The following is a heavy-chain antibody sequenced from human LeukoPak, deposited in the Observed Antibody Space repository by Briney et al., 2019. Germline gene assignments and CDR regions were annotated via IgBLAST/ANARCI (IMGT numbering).Heavy chain of an antibody. D-gene: IGHD2-15*01. CDR3: AKEACGGSCYSDYFDY. V-gene: IGHV3-30*18. Sequence: PGGSLRLSCAASGFTFSNYGMHWVRQAPGKGLEWVAVSSYDGGTKYYADSVKGRFTISRDNSKDTLYLQMISLRAEDTAVYYSAKEACGGSCYSDYFDYWGQGTLVTVSS. CDR2: SSYDGGTK. J-gene: IGHJ4*02. CDR1: GFTFSNYG.